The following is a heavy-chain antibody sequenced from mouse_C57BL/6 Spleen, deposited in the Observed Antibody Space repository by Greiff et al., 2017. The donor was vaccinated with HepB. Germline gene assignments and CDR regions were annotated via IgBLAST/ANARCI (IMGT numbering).Heavy chain of an antibody. Sequence: EVKVVESGGGLVKPGGSLKLSCAASGFTFSSYAMSWVRQTPEKRLEWVATISDGGSYTYYPDNVKGRFTISRDNAKNNLYLQMSHLKSEDTAMYYCARPYGFYAMDYWGQGTSVTVSS. CDR1: GFTFSSYA. V-gene: IGHV5-4*03. CDR2: ISDGGSYT. CDR3: ARPYGFYAMDY. D-gene: IGHD2-2*01. J-gene: IGHJ4*01.